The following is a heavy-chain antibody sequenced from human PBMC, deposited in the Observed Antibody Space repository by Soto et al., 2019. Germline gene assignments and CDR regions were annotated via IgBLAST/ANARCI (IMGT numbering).Heavy chain of an antibody. V-gene: IGHV3-15*01. Sequence: EVQLVESGGGLVKPGGSLRLSCAASGFTFSNAWMSWVRQAPGKGLEWVGRIKSKTDGGTTDYAAPVKGRFTIATDDSKNTLYLQMNSLKTEDTAVYYCTTAPGGPATVTTGLWFDPWGQGTLVTVSS. CDR1: GFTFSNAW. D-gene: IGHD4-17*01. J-gene: IGHJ5*02. CDR3: TTAPGGPATVTTGLWFDP. CDR2: IKSKTDGGTT.